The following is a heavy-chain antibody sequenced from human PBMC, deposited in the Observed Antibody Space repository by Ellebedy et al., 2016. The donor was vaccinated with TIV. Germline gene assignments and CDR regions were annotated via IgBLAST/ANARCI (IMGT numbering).Heavy chain of an antibody. CDR3: ARRSSYWSALDF. V-gene: IGHV4-34*01. D-gene: IGHD6-19*01. CDR1: GGSFSNKY. CDR2: INQGGIT. Sequence: MPSETLSLTCAVSGGSFSNKYWSWIRQSPGKGLEWIGEINQGGITNYNPSLTSRVTMSVDTSKNQFSLKLSSVTAADTAVYYCARRSSYWSALDFWGQGTLATVSS. J-gene: IGHJ4*02.